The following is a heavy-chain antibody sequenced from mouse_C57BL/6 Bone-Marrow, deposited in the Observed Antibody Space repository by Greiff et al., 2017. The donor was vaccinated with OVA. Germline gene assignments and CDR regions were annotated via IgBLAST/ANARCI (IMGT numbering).Heavy chain of an antibody. Sequence: QVQLQQSGPELVKPGASVKLSCKASGYTFTSYDINWVKQRPGQGLEWIGLIYPRDGSTKYNEKFKGKATLTVDTSSSTAYMELHSLTSEDSAVYFCAAWDWYFDVWGTGTTVTVSS. D-gene: IGHD4-1*01. CDR2: IYPRDGST. CDR3: AAWDWYFDV. V-gene: IGHV1-85*01. J-gene: IGHJ1*03. CDR1: GYTFTSYD.